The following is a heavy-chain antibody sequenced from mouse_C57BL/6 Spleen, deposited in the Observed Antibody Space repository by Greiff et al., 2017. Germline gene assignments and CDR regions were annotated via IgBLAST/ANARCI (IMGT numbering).Heavy chain of an antibody. D-gene: IGHD2-10*02. CDR2: IYPGDGDT. CDR3: ARGPRSNYAMDY. Sequence: QVQLQQSGPELVKPGASVKISCKASGYAFSSSWMNWVKQRPGKGLEWIGRIYPGDGDTNYNGKFKGKATLTADKSSSTAYMQLSSLPSEDSAVYFCARGPRSNYAMDYWGQGTSVTVSS. CDR1: GYAFSSSW. V-gene: IGHV1-82*01. J-gene: IGHJ4*01.